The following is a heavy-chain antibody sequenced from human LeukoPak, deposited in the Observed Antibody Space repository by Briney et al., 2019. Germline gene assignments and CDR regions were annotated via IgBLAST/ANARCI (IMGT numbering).Heavy chain of an antibody. CDR2: IKQDGSET. CDR3: ARFIASPGPDAFDI. V-gene: IGHV3-7*01. CDR1: GFTFSSYA. Sequence: PGGSLRLSCAASGFTFSSYAMSWVRQAPGKGLEWVANIKQDGSETYYLDSVKGRFTISRDNAQNSLYLQMNSLGADETAVYFCARFIASPGPDAFDIWGQGTLVTVSS. D-gene: IGHD6-13*01. J-gene: IGHJ3*02.